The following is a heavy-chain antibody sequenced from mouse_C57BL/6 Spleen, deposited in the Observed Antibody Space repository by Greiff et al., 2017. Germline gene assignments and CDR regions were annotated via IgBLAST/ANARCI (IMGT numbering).Heavy chain of an antibody. V-gene: IGHV10-1*01. CDR3: VRHGLFDY. CDR2: IRSKSNNYAT. J-gene: IGHJ2*01. Sequence: EADGGLVQPKGSLKLSCAASGFSFNTYAMNWVRQAPGKGLEWVARIRSKSNNYATYYADSVKDRCTISRDDSESMLYLQMNNLKTEDTAMYYCVRHGLFDYWGQGTTLTVSS. CDR1: GFSFNTYA.